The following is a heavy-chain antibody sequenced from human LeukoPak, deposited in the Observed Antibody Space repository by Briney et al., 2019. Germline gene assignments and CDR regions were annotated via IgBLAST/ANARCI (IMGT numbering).Heavy chain of an antibody. V-gene: IGHV1-2*02. CDR3: ARVRGPRGGYYYYGMDV. CDR2: INPNSGGT. Sequence: GASVKVSCTASGYTFTGYYMHWVRQAPGQGLEWMGWINPNSGGTNYAQKFQGRVTMTRDTSISTAYMELSRLRSDDTAVYYCARVRGPRGGYYYYGMDVWGQGTTVTVSS. CDR1: GYTFTGYY. J-gene: IGHJ6*02. D-gene: IGHD3-10*01.